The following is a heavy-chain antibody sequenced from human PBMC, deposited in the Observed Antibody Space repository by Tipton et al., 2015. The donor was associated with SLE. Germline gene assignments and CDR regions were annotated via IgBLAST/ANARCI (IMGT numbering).Heavy chain of an antibody. CDR1: GVSIRNYY. CDR2: ISTDGDS. V-gene: IGHV4-4*09. Sequence: LRLSCTVAGVSIRNYYWTWIRQPPGKGLEWIGYISTDGDSNSHPSLKSRVTMSIDTSRNQFSLRLTPVTRADTAVYYCARRGGYSTSSWYFGLCCRGSLVTVSS. J-gene: IGHJ2*01. CDR3: ARRGGYSTSSWYFGL. D-gene: IGHD6-6*01.